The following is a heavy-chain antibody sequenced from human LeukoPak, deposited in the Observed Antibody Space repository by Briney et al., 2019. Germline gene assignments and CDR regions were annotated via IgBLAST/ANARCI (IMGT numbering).Heavy chain of an antibody. CDR3: ATTPPAIAVAGNGQFDN. V-gene: IGHV1-69*13. Sequence: ASVKVSCKASGGSFSSYTIDWVRQAPGQGLEWMGGISPIFGTANYAQRFQGRVTITADESTTTAYMELSSLRVEDTAFYYCATTPPAIAVAGNGQFDNWGQGTLVTVSS. CDR1: GGSFSSYT. CDR2: ISPIFGTA. D-gene: IGHD6-19*01. J-gene: IGHJ4*02.